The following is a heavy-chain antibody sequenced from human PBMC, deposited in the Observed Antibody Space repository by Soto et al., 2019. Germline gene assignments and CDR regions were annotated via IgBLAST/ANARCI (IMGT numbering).Heavy chain of an antibody. CDR3: AIVVPAAIRSYYYYYGMDV. D-gene: IGHD2-2*02. Sequence: ASVKVSCKASGYTFTSYYMHWVRQAPGQGLEWMGIINPSGGSTSYAQKFQGRVTMTRDTPTSTVYMELSSLRSEDTAVYYCAIVVPAAIRSYYYYYGMDVWGQGTTVTVSS. V-gene: IGHV1-46*01. CDR2: INPSGGST. CDR1: GYTFTSYY. J-gene: IGHJ6*02.